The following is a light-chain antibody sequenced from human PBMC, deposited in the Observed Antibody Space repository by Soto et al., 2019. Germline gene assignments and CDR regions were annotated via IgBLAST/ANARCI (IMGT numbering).Light chain of an antibody. Sequence: EIVLTQSPGTLSLSPGERATLSSRASQRVSSSYLAWYQQKPGQAHRLLIYGASSRATGIPDRFSGSGSVTDFTLTISRLEPEDFAVYYCQQYGRSPTWTFGQGTKVEIK. V-gene: IGKV3-20*01. J-gene: IGKJ1*01. CDR2: GAS. CDR1: QRVSSSY. CDR3: QQYGRSPTWT.